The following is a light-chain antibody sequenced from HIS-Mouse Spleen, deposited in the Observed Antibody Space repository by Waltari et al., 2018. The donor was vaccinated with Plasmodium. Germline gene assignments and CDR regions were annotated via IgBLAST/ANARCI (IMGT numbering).Light chain of an antibody. CDR3: QQSYSTWT. CDR2: AAS. J-gene: IGKJ1*01. CDR1: HSISRY. V-gene: IGKV1-39*01. Sequence: DIQMTQSPSSLSASVGDRVTITCRASHSISRYLNLYKQKPGKAPKLLIYAASSLQRGVPSRFSGSGSWTDFTLTISSLQPEDCATYYCQQSYSTWTFGQGTKVEIK.